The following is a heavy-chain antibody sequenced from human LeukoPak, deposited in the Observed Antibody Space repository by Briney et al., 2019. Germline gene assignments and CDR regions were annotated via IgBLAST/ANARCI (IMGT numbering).Heavy chain of an antibody. J-gene: IGHJ4*02. Sequence: SETLSLTCTVSGGSISSGDYYWSWIRQPPGKGLEGIGYIYYSGSTYYNPSLKSRVTISVDTSKNQFSLKLSSVTAADTAVYYCARVSGTTVTTNFDYWGQGTLVTVSS. V-gene: IGHV4-30-4*01. CDR2: IYYSGST. CDR1: GGSISSGDYY. CDR3: ARVSGTTVTTNFDY. D-gene: IGHD4-17*01.